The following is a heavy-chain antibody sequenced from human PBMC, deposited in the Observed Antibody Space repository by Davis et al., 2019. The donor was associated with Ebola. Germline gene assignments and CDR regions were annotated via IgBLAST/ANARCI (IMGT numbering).Heavy chain of an antibody. V-gene: IGHV1-3*01. Sequence: AASVKVSCKASRYTFTSYAMHWVRQAPGQRLAWMGWINAGNGNTKYSQKFQGRVTITRDTSASTAYMELSSLRYEDTAVYYCARVDSGSYYLDAFDIWGQGTMVTVSS. D-gene: IGHD1-26*01. CDR1: RYTFTSYA. J-gene: IGHJ3*02. CDR2: INAGNGNT. CDR3: ARVDSGSYYLDAFDI.